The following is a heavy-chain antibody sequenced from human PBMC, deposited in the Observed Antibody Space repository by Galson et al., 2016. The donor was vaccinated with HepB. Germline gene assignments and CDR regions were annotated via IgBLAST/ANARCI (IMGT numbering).Heavy chain of an antibody. CDR2: IFHTGSA. V-gene: IGHV4-30-2*01. CDR3: ARGLTTSGHYYDY. D-gene: IGHD3-22*01. Sequence: TLSLTCAVSGGSITSAGYSWTWIRQPPGKGLEWNGYIFHTGSAYYNPSLRDRVTMSIDRSENHFSLNLNSVTAADTAVYYCARGLTTSGHYYDYWGQGTLVTVSS. J-gene: IGHJ4*02. CDR1: GGSITSAGYS.